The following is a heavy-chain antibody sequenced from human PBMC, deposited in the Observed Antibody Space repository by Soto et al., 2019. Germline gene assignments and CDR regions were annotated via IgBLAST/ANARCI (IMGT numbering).Heavy chain of an antibody. CDR2: ISYDGSNK. CDR1: GFSCSSYG. V-gene: IGHV3-30*18. J-gene: IGHJ4*01. CDR3: AKDLTMLTGTPAY. D-gene: IGHD3-9*01. Sequence: QVQLVESGGGVVQPGRSLRLSCAASGFSCSSYGMHWVRQAPGEGLERVAVISYDGSNKYYADSVKSRFTIARDNSKNLLSLQITSLATQDTAVYYCAKDLTMLTGTPAYWRQVTLVTV.